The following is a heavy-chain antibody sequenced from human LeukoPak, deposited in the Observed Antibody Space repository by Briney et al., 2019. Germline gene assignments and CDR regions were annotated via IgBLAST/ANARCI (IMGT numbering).Heavy chain of an antibody. J-gene: IGHJ6*02. CDR2: ISGSGGST. D-gene: IGHD3-3*01. V-gene: IGHV3-23*01. Sequence: GGSLRLSCAASGFTFSSYAMSWVRQAPGKGLEWVSAISGSGGSTYYADSVKGRFTISRDNSKNTLYLQMNSLRAEDTAVYYCAKDQDSITIFGVVIIRDYYYYGMDVWGQGTTVTVSS. CDR3: AKDQDSITIFGVVIIRDYYYYGMDV. CDR1: GFTFSSYA.